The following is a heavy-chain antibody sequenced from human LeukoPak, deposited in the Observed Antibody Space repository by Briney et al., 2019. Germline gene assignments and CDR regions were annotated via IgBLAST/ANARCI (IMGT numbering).Heavy chain of an antibody. Sequence: ASVKVSCKASGYTFTGYYMHWVRQAPGQGLEWMGWINPNSGGTNYAQKFQGRVTMTRDTSISTAYMELSRLRSDDTAVYYCARDSAGILTGYFDYWGQGTLVTVSS. CDR3: ARDSAGILTGYFDY. D-gene: IGHD3-9*01. CDR1: GYTFTGYY. CDR2: INPNSGGT. V-gene: IGHV1-2*02. J-gene: IGHJ4*02.